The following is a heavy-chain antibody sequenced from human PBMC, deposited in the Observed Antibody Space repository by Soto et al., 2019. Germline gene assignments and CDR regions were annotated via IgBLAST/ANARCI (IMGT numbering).Heavy chain of an antibody. V-gene: IGHV3-30-3*01. CDR1: GFTFSSYA. Sequence: QVQLVESGGGVVQPGRSLRLSCAAYGFTFSSYAMHWVRQAPGKGLEWVAVISYDGSNKYYADSVKGRFTISRDNSKNTLYLQMNSLRAEDTAVYYCARGIGLFDYWGQGTLVTVSS. CDR2: ISYDGSNK. J-gene: IGHJ4*02. D-gene: IGHD2-15*01. CDR3: ARGIGLFDY.